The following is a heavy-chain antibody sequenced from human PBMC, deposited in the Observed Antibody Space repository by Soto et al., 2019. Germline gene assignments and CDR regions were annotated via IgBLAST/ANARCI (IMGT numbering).Heavy chain of an antibody. CDR3: ARHYSSGSRNWFDP. CDR1: GGSINSSSYF. Sequence: SETLSLTCSVSGGSINSSSYFWGWVRQPPGKGLEWIGSIYYSGSTYYNPSLRSRVTISVDTSKNQFSLKLSSVTAADTAVFYCARHYSSGSRNWFDPWGQGTLVTVPQ. J-gene: IGHJ5*02. CDR2: IYYSGST. D-gene: IGHD6-19*01. V-gene: IGHV4-39*01.